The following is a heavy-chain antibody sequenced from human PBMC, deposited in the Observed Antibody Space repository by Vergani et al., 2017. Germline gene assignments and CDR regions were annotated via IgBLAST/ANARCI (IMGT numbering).Heavy chain of an antibody. CDR1: GGSISSYY. J-gene: IGHJ4*02. D-gene: IGHD1-1*01. CDR3: ARGYELERPYYFDY. CDR2: IYYSGST. Sequence: QVQLQQWGAGLLKPSETLSLTCTVSGGSISSYYWSWIRQPPGKGLEWIGYIYYSGSTNYNPSLKSRVTISVDTSKNQFSLKLSSVTAADTAVYYCARGYELERPYYFDYWGQGTLVTVSS. V-gene: IGHV4-59*01.